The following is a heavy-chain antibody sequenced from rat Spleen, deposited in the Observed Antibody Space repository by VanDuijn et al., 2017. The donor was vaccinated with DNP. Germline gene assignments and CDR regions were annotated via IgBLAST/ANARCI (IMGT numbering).Heavy chain of an antibody. D-gene: IGHD4-3*01. Sequence: EVQLQESGPGLVKPSQPLSLTCSVTGSSITSNYWGWIREFPGNKMQYIGHISYSGTTNYNPSLKSRISITRDTSKNQFFLKLNSLTTEDTATYYCARYGGAMDAWGQGTSVTVSS. CDR2: ISYSGTT. V-gene: IGHV3-1*01. CDR3: ARYGGAMDA. J-gene: IGHJ4*01. CDR1: GSSITSNY.